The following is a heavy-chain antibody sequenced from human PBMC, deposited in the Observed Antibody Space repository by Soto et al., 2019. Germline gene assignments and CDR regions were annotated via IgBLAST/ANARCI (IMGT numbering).Heavy chain of an antibody. CDR1: GGSISSGDYY. J-gene: IGHJ6*02. CDR3: ASSLAYRGGDCYSKTIFYYYYGMDV. Sequence: PSETLSLTCTVSGGSISSGDYYWSWIRQPPGKGLEWIGYIYYSGSTYYNPSLKSQVTISVDTSKNQFSLKLSSVTAADTAVYYCASSLAYRGGDCYSKTIFYYYYGMDVWGQGTTVTVS. CDR2: IYYSGST. D-gene: IGHD2-21*02. V-gene: IGHV4-30-4*01.